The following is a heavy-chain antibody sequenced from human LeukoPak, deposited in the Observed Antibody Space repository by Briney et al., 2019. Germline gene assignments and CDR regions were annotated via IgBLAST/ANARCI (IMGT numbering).Heavy chain of an antibody. Sequence: SETLSLTCTVSGGSISGRSYYWGWIRQPPGKGLEWIGSVYYSGSTYYNPSLKSRVSISVDTSKNQFSLNVFSVTAADTAVYYCARGRYCSDNNCYGNWFDPWGQGTLVTVSS. J-gene: IGHJ5*02. D-gene: IGHD2-2*01. CDR2: VYYSGST. CDR3: ARGRYCSDNNCYGNWFDP. CDR1: GGSISGRSYY. V-gene: IGHV4-39*01.